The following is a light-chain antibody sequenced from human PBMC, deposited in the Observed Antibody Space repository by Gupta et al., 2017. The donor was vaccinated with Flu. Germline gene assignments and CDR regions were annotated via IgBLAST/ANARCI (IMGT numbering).Light chain of an antibody. Sequence: ELVLTQSPATLSLSPGERATLSCRASQSVSSYLAWYQQKPGQAPRLLIYDASNRATGIPGRFSGSGSGTDFTLTISSLEPEDFAVYYCQQRSNWPGFTFGPGTKVDIK. J-gene: IGKJ3*01. V-gene: IGKV3-11*01. CDR3: QQRSNWPGFT. CDR1: QSVSSY. CDR2: DAS.